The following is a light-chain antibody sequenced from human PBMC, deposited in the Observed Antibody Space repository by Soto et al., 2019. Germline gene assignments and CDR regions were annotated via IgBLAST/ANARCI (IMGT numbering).Light chain of an antibody. CDR1: HDITNY. J-gene: IGKJ4*01. CDR3: KQGLT. Sequence: DIQMTQSPSSLSASVGDRVTITCRASHDITNYFNWYQQKPGKAPELLIYDASNLETGGPSRFSGSRSGTDFSFTISNLQPEDIGTYSCKQGLTFGGGTKVEIK. V-gene: IGKV1-33*01. CDR2: DAS.